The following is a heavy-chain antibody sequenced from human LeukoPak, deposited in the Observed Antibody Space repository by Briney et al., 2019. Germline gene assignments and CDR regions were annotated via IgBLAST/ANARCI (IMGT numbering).Heavy chain of an antibody. V-gene: IGHV5-51*01. CDR1: GYSFPSYW. CDR2: IYPGDSDT. Sequence: GESLKISCKVSGYSFPSYWITWVRQMPGKGLEWMGIIYPGDSDTRYSPSFQGQVTISADKSISTAYLQLSSLKASDTAMYYCARHGGGGYGGNSGFDYWGQGTLVTVSS. D-gene: IGHD4-23*01. J-gene: IGHJ4*02. CDR3: ARHGGGGYGGNSGFDY.